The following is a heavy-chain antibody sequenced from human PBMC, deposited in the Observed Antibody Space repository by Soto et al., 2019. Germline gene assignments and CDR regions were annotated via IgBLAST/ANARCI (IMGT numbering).Heavy chain of an antibody. CDR3: ARAPDDYDDAMDV. CDR2: IYYSGST. CDR1: GGSISSYY. V-gene: IGHV4-59*01. J-gene: IGHJ6*02. Sequence: QVQLQESGPGLVKPSETLSLTCTVSGGSISSYYWSWIRQPPGKGLEWIGYIYYSGSTNYNPSLTSRVTISVDTSKHQFSLTLSSVTAADTAVYYWARAPDDYDDAMDVWGQGTTVTVSS.